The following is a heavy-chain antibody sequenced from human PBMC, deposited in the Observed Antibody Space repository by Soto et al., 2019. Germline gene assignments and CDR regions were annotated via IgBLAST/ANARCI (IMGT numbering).Heavy chain of an antibody. V-gene: IGHV4-31*03. J-gene: IGHJ6*02. CDR3: ASDPRGSNQYYVMDV. Sequence: QVQLQESGPGLVKPSQTLSLTCTVSGDSISSNGYYWSWIRQHPGKGLEWIGYIYYSGTTYYTPSHKRRVTISLGTSKKQFSLKLSSVPAADTAVYYGASDPRGSNQYYVMDVWGQGTTVTVSS. CDR1: GDSISSNGYY. CDR2: IYYSGTT. D-gene: IGHD3-10*01.